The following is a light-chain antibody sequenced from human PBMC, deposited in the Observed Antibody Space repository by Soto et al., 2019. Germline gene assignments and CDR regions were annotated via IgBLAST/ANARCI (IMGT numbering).Light chain of an antibody. Sequence: QSVLTQPPSASGTPGQSVTISCSGSSSNIGSHTVNWYQQLPGTAPRLLIYNTYYRPSGVPDRFSGSKPGTSASLAISGLKSEDEADYYCAAWDDSLNGVVFGGGTKVTVL. CDR3: AAWDDSLNGVV. V-gene: IGLV1-44*01. J-gene: IGLJ2*01. CDR1: SSNIGSHT. CDR2: NTY.